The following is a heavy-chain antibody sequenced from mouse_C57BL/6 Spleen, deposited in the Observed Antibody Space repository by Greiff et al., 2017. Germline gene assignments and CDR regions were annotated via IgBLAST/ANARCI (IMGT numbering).Heavy chain of an antibody. CDR1: GYTFTDYE. Sequence: QVHVKQSGAELVRPGASVTLSCKASGYTFTDYEMHWVKQTPVHGLEWIGAIDPETGGTAYNQKFKGKAILTADKSSSTAYMELRSLTSEDSAVYYCTKGYYYCDYWGQGTTRTVCS. V-gene: IGHV1-15*01. CDR3: TKGYYYCDY. D-gene: IGHD2-14*01. J-gene: IGHJ2*01. CDR2: IDPETGGT.